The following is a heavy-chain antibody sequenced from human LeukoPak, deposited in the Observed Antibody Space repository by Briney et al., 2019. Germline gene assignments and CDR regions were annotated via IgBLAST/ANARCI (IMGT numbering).Heavy chain of an antibody. J-gene: IGHJ3*02. D-gene: IGHD3-22*01. V-gene: IGHV3-53*04. CDR1: GFTVSSNY. Sequence: TGGSLRLSCAASGFTVSSNYMSWVRQAPGKGLEWVSVIYSGGSTYYADSVKGRFTISRHNSKNTLYLQMNSLRAEDTAVYYCARPYYYDSDYAFDIWGQGTMVTVSS. CDR3: ARPYYYDSDYAFDI. CDR2: IYSGGST.